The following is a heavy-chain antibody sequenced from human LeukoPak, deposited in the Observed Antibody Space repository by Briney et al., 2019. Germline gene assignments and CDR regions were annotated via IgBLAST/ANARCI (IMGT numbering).Heavy chain of an antibody. D-gene: IGHD3-10*01. J-gene: IGHJ6*03. CDR2: INHSGST. CDR3: ARRLGRKFGERFYYYHYMDV. V-gene: IGHV4-34*01. CDR1: GGSFSGYY. Sequence: SETLSLTCAVYGGSFSGYYWSWIRQPPGKGLEWIGEINHSGSTNYNPSLKSRVTISVDTSKNQFSLKLSSVTAADTAVYYCARRLGRKFGERFYYYHYMDVWGKGTTVTISS.